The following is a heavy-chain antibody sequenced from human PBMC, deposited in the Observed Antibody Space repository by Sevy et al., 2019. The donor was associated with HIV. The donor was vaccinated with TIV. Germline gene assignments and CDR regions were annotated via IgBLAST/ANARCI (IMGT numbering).Heavy chain of an antibody. J-gene: IGHJ4*02. Sequence: GESLKISCAASGFTFTNYWMHWVRQVPGKGLVWVSRINSDGSSTAYADSVKGRFTISRDNAKNTMYLQMNSLRAEDTAVYYCARSSRIAPAGAFDYWGQGILVTVSS. V-gene: IGHV3-74*01. CDR3: ARSSRIAPAGAFDY. CDR1: GFTFTNYW. D-gene: IGHD6-13*01. CDR2: INSDGSST.